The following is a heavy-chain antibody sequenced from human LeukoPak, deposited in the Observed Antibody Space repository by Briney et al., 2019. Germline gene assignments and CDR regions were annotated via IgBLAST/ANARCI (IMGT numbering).Heavy chain of an antibody. CDR3: AREACSGGSCYSFRVQGTFDI. CDR2: ISGSGGTI. J-gene: IGHJ3*02. CDR1: GFTFSDYY. D-gene: IGHD2-15*01. V-gene: IGHV3-11*04. Sequence: PGGSLRLSCAASGFTFSDYYMSWIRQAPGKGLEWVSYISGSGGTIYYADSVKGRFTISRDNAKNSLHLQLNSLRAEDTAVYYCAREACSGGSCYSFRVQGTFDIWGQGTMVTVSS.